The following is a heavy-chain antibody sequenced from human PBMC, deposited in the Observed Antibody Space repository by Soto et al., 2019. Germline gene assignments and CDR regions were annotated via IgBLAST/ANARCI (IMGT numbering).Heavy chain of an antibody. CDR1: GYSFTDYH. V-gene: IGHV1-2*04. CDR3: AMAHSTYCSNGVCSLFYNHELDV. Sequence: QVQLVQSGAEVKKPGASVRVSCKASGYSFTDYHIHWVRQAPGQGLEWLGRINPKSGGTSTAQKFQGWVTMTMDRSISTVDMEVTRLSSDVTGVYFCAMAHSTYCSNGVCSLFYNHELDVGGQGTTVTVSS. D-gene: IGHD2-8*01. J-gene: IGHJ6*02. CDR2: INPKSGGT.